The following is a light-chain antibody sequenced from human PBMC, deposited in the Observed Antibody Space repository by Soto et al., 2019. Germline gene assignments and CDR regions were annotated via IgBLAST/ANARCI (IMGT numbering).Light chain of an antibody. J-gene: IGKJ1*01. CDR1: QSISSW. CDR3: QQSYSTPRT. CDR2: KAS. V-gene: IGKV1-5*03. Sequence: DIQMTQSPSTLSASVGDRVTITCRASQSISSWLAWYQQKPGKAPKLLIYKASSLESGLPSRFSGSGSGTDFTLTISSLQPEDFATYYCQQSYSTPRTFGQGTKVDIK.